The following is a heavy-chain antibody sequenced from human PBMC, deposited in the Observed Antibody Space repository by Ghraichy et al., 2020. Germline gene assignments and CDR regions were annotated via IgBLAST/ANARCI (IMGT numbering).Heavy chain of an antibody. CDR2: ISGGGGST. J-gene: IGHJ4*02. V-gene: IGHV3-23*01. D-gene: IGHD2-2*02. CDR3: AKDAGGQPLLYPVDY. CDR1: GFTFSSYA. Sequence: GGSLRLSCAASGFTFSSYAMSWVRQAPGKGLEWVSAISGGGGSTYYAGSVRGRFTISRDNSKNTLYLQMNSLRAEDTAVYYCAKDAGGQPLLYPVDYWGQGTLVTVSS.